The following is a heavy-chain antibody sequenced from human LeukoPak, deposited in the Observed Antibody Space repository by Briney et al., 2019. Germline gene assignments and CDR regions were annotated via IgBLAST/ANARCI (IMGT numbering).Heavy chain of an antibody. V-gene: IGHV3-74*01. J-gene: IGHJ5*01. CDR3: VRRLDS. CDR2: INGDGSST. Sequence: PGGSLRLSCAASGFTFSSDWMRWVRQAPGKGLECVSYINGDGSSTNYADSVRGRFTISRDNAKKTLYLQMNSLRDEDTAVYYCVRRLDSWGGEPLVTVSS. CDR1: GFTFSSDW. D-gene: IGHD6-25*01.